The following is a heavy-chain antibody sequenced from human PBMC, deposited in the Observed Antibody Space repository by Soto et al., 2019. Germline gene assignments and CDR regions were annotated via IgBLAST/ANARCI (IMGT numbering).Heavy chain of an antibody. D-gene: IGHD6-13*01. V-gene: IGHV2-5*02. Sequence: QITLKESGPPLVKPTQTFTLACTFSGFSLSTSGMGVGWIRQPPGKALEWLALIYWDDDKRYSPSLKSRLTITNDTSKNQVVITMTNMDPVDTATYYCAHYSSTSSFDYWGQGTLVTVSS. CDR2: IYWDDDK. CDR3: AHYSSTSSFDY. CDR1: GFSLSTSGMG. J-gene: IGHJ4*02.